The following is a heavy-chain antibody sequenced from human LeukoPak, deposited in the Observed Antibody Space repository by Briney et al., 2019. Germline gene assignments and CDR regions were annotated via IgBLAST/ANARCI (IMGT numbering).Heavy chain of an antibody. CDR2: ISSSSSYI. CDR1: GFTFSSYS. J-gene: IGHJ3*02. D-gene: IGHD6-19*01. CDR3: AKDRSRSGSTTDAFDI. Sequence: GGSLRLSCAASGFTFSSYSMNWVRQAPGKGLEWVSSISSSSSYIYYADSVKGRFTISRDNAKNSLYLQMNSLRAEDTALYYCAKDRSRSGSTTDAFDIWGQGTMVTVSS. V-gene: IGHV3-21*04.